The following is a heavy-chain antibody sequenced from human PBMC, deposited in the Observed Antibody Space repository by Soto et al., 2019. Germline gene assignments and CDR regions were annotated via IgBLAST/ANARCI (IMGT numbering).Heavy chain of an antibody. J-gene: IGHJ6*02. V-gene: IGHV1-3*01. Sequence: ASVKVSCKASRYTFATHARHWVRQASGQSVEWMGWINGGTGQTKHSQRFQGRVTITRDTSASTAYMELSSLRSEDTAVYYCARGKGMEENYYYYGLHIWGQGTTVTVSS. CDR1: RYTFATHA. CDR2: INGGTGQT. D-gene: IGHD1-1*01. CDR3: ARGKGMEENYYYYGLHI.